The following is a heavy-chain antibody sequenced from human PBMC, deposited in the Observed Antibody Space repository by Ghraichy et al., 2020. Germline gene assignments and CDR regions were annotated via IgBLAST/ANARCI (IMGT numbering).Heavy chain of an antibody. D-gene: IGHD4-11*01. J-gene: IGHJ6*02. CDR3: VTTTVTKEFYFYYYGMDV. CDR2: INPNSGDA. CDR1: GYTFIGYY. V-gene: IGHV1-2*02. Sequence: ASVKVSCKASGYTFIGYYMHWVRQAPGQGLEWMGWINPNSGDANYAQKFQGRVTMTRDTSISTAYMELSRLRSDDTAVYYCVTTTVTKEFYFYYYGMDVWGQGTTVTVSS.